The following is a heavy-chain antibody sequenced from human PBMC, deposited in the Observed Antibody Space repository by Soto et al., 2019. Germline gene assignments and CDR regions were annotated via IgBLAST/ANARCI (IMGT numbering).Heavy chain of an antibody. CDR1: GGSISSYY. D-gene: IGHD7-27*01. Sequence: SETLSLTCTVSGGSISSYYWSWIRQPPGKGLEWIGYIYYSGSTNYNPSLKSRVTISVDTSKNQFSLKLSSVTAADTAVYYCARHPPLTGDIWFDPWGQGTLVTVSS. V-gene: IGHV4-59*08. CDR2: IYYSGST. J-gene: IGHJ5*02. CDR3: ARHPPLTGDIWFDP.